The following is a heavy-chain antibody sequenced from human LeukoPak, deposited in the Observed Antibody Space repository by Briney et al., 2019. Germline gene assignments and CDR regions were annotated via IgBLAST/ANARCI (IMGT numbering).Heavy chain of an antibody. J-gene: IGHJ6*03. Sequence: GGSLRLSCAASGFTFSSYSMNWVRQAPGKGLEWVSSISSSSSYIYYADSVKGRFTISRDNAKNSLYLQMNSLRAEDTAVYYCARDGPVNRGYCGSTSCPYYYYYMDVWGKGTTVTVSS. CDR3: ARDGPVNRGYCGSTSCPYYYYYMDV. CDR1: GFTFSSYS. V-gene: IGHV3-21*01. CDR2: ISSSSSYI. D-gene: IGHD2-2*01.